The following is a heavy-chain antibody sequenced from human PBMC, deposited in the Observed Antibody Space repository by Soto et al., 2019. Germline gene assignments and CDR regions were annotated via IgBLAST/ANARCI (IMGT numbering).Heavy chain of an antibody. J-gene: IGHJ4*02. CDR2: FDPEDGET. V-gene: IGHV1-24*01. CDR3: AREFTTSRFDY. CDR1: GYTLTELS. Sequence: ASVKVSCKVSGYTLTELSMHLVRQAPGKGLEWMGGFDPEDGETIYAQKFQGRVTMTRDTSINTAYMELRSLKSDDTALYYCAREFTTSRFDYWGQGTLVTVSS. D-gene: IGHD2-2*01.